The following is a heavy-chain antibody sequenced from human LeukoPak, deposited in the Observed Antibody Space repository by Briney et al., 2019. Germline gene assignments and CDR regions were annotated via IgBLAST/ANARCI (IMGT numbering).Heavy chain of an antibody. CDR3: ARSSLGRGVSGFGY. V-gene: IGHV3-23*01. Sequence: QPGGSLRLSCAASGFTLSDSGMNWVRQPPGKGLEWVSGVSSDGRAYYGDSVKGRFTVSGDNSKNTLNLRMNNLRAEDTARYYCARSSLGRGVSGFGYWGQGTVVTVSS. CDR2: VSSDGRA. D-gene: IGHD3-10*01. J-gene: IGHJ4*02. CDR1: GFTLSDSG.